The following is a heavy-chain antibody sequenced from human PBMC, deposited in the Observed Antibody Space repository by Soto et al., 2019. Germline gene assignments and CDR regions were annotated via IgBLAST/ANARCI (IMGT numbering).Heavy chain of an antibody. V-gene: IGHV2-5*01. Sequence: GPTLVNPTQTLTLTCNFSDFSLTTRGVGVGWIRQPPGMALEWVAFICWNDDQRYNPSRRSSLTVTKDTSKNPVVLTMANVDPLDTATYYCTHRSPAYGHDFWGPGTLVTVSS. CDR3: THRSPAYGHDF. J-gene: IGHJ4*02. CDR1: DFSLTTRGVG. CDR2: ICWNDDQ. D-gene: IGHD3-10*01.